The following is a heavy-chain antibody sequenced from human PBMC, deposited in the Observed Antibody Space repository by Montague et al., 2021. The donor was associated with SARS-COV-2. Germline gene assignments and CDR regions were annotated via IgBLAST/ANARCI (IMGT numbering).Heavy chain of an antibody. CDR1: GGSISSSSYY. D-gene: IGHD3-3*01. CDR3: ARDQTVSEWIWYGMDV. CDR2: IYYSGST. Sequence: SETLSLTCTVSGGSISSSSYYWGRIRQPPGKGLEWIGSIYYSGSTYYNPSLKSRVTISVDTSKNQFSLKLSSVTAADTAVYYCARDQTVSEWIWYGMDVWGPGTTVTVSS. J-gene: IGHJ6*02. V-gene: IGHV4-39*02.